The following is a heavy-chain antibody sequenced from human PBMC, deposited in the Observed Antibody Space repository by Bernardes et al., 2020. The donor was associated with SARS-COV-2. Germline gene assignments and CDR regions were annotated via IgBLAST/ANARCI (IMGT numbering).Heavy chain of an antibody. J-gene: IGHJ6*02. CDR1: GFNFSNYA. V-gene: IGHV3-30*01. CDR2: ISYDGRNK. D-gene: IGHD3-3*01. Sequence: GGSLRLSCAASGFNFSNYALHWVRQAPGKGLEWVTIISYDGRNKRYADSVEGRFTISRDNSKNTLYLQMNSLRSKDTAVYYCARDPSGSDFSNEYIYNFYGLDVWGLGTTVIVSS. CDR3: ARDPSGSDFSNEYIYNFYGLDV.